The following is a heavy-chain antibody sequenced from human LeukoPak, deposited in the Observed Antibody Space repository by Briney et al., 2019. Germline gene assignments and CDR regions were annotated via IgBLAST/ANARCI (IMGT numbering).Heavy chain of an antibody. CDR1: GGSFSGYY. D-gene: IGHD3-3*01. CDR3: ARGARTGRITIFGVVQYYFDY. CDR2: INHSGST. J-gene: IGHJ4*02. V-gene: IGHV4-34*01. Sequence: PSETLSPTCAVYGGSFSGYYWSWIRQPPGKGLEWIGEINHSGSTNYNPSLKSRVTISVDTAKNQFSLKLSSVTAADTAVYYCARGARTGRITIFGVVQYYFDYWGQGTLVTVSS.